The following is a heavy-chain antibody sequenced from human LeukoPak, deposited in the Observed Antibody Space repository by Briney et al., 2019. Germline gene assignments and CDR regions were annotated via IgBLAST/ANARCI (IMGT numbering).Heavy chain of an antibody. Sequence: GGSLRLSCAASGFTFSSYGMHWVRQAPGKGLEWVAVISYDGSNKYYADSVKGRFTISRDNSKNTLYLQMNSLRAEDTAVYYCSRVGGYDSSGMYYYYYGMDVLGQGTTVTVSS. CDR2: ISYDGSNK. CDR3: SRVGGYDSSGMYYYYYGMDV. J-gene: IGHJ6*02. CDR1: GFTFSSYG. D-gene: IGHD3-22*01. V-gene: IGHV3-33*05.